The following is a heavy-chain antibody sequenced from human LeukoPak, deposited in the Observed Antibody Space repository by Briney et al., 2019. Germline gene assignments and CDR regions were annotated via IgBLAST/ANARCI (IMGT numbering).Heavy chain of an antibody. CDR3: ASSGGIVAMIGGYYYGMDV. D-gene: IGHD5-12*01. V-gene: IGHV1-18*01. CDR1: GYTFTTYG. Sequence: ASVKVSCKASGYTFTTYGITWVRQAPGQGLEWMGWISAHSGDTNYAQNLQGRVTMTTDTSTRTAYMELRSLTSDDTAVYYSASSGGIVAMIGGYYYGMDVWGQGTTVTVSS. J-gene: IGHJ6*02. CDR2: ISAHSGDT.